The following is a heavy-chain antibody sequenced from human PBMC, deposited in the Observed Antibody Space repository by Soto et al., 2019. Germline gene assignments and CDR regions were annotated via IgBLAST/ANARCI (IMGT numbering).Heavy chain of an antibody. D-gene: IGHD3-22*01. Sequence: PGGSLRLSCAASGFTFSSYAMSWVRQAPGKGLEWVSAISGSGGSTYYADSVKGRFTISGDNSKNTLYLQMNSLRAEDTAVYYCAKGQPQNYYDSSGRFDYWGQGTLVTVSS. CDR2: ISGSGGST. J-gene: IGHJ4*02. CDR1: GFTFSSYA. CDR3: AKGQPQNYYDSSGRFDY. V-gene: IGHV3-23*01.